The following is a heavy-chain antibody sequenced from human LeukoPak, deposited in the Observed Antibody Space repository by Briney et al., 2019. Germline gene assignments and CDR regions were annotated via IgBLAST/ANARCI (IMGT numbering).Heavy chain of an antibody. CDR2: IYTSGST. V-gene: IGHV4-61*02. CDR3: ASSITISIYYFDY. D-gene: IGHD3-3*01. Sequence: SQTLSLTCTVSGGSISSGSYYWSWIRQPAGKGLEWIGRIYTSGSTNYNPSLKSRVTMSVDTSKNQFSLKLSSVTAADTAVYYCASSITISIYYFDYWGQGTLVTVSS. J-gene: IGHJ4*02. CDR1: GGSISSGSYY.